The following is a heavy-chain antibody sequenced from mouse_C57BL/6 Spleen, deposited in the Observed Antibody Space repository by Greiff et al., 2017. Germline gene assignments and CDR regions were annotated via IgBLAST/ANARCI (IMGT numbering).Heavy chain of an antibody. Sequence: VQLQQPGAELVRPGTSVKLSCKASGYTFTSYWMHWVKQRPGQGLEWIGVIDPSDSYTNYNQKFKGKATLTVDTSSSTAYMQLSSLTSEDSAVYYCARTGYSNSWFAYWGQGTLVTVSA. D-gene: IGHD2-5*01. J-gene: IGHJ3*01. CDR3: ARTGYSNSWFAY. CDR1: GYTFTSYW. CDR2: IDPSDSYT. V-gene: IGHV1-59*01.